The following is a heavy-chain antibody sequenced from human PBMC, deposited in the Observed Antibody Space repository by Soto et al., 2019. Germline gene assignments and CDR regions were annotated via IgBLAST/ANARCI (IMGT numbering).Heavy chain of an antibody. Sequence: ESGGGLVQPGRSLRLSCAASGFTFDDYAMHWVRQAPGKGLEWVSGISWNSGSIGYADSVKGRFTISRDNAKNSLYLQMNSLRAEDTALYYCAKAPVRGVHLYYFDYWGQGTLVTVSS. J-gene: IGHJ4*02. CDR3: AKAPVRGVHLYYFDY. V-gene: IGHV3-9*01. CDR1: GFTFDDYA. CDR2: ISWNSGSI. D-gene: IGHD3-10*01.